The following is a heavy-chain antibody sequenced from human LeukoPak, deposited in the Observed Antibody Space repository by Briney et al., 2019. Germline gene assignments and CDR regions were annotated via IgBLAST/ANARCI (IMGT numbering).Heavy chain of an antibody. Sequence: SETLSLTCTVSGGSIRSYYWSWIRQPPGKGLEWIGYIYYSGSTNYNPSLKSRVTISVDTSKNQFSLKLSSVTAADTAVYYCARAYSSYTPSDYWGQGTLVTVSS. CDR3: ARAYSSYTPSDY. CDR2: IYYSGST. V-gene: IGHV4-59*01. J-gene: IGHJ4*02. CDR1: GGSIRSYY. D-gene: IGHD6-6*01.